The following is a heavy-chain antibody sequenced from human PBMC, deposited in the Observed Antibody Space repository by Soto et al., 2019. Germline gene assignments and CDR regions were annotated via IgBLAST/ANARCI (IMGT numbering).Heavy chain of an antibody. V-gene: IGHV3-74*01. CDR2: INTDGSST. CDR1: GFTFSSFW. CDR3: AKRGVDCFGLSY. Sequence: EVQLVESGGGLVQPGGSLRLSCAVSGFTFSSFWMHWVRQAPGEGLVWVSRINTDGSSTSYADSVKGRFTISRDNAKITLYLQMNSLRVEDTAMYYCAKRGVDCFGLSYCGQGTLVTVSS. D-gene: IGHD2-21*02. J-gene: IGHJ4*02.